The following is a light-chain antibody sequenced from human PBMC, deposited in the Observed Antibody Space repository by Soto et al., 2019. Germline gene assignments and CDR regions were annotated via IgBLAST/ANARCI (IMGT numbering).Light chain of an antibody. J-gene: IGLJ2*01. CDR3: SSYTSSSTVV. CDR2: DVS. Sequence: QSALTQPASVSGSPGQSITISCTGTSSDVGGYNYVSWYQQDPGKATKLMIYDVSNRPSGVSNRFSGSKSGNTASLTISGLQAEDEADYYCSSYTSSSTVVFGGGTKLTVL. V-gene: IGLV2-14*01. CDR1: SSDVGGYNY.